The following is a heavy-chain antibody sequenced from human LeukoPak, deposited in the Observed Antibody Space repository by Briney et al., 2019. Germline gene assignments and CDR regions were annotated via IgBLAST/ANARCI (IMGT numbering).Heavy chain of an antibody. J-gene: IGHJ6*02. CDR1: GGSFSGYY. V-gene: IGHV4-34*01. Sequence: ETLSLTCAVYGGSFSGYYWSWIRQSPGKGLEWIGEINHSGSTNYNPSLKSRVTISPDTSKNQFSLKLSSVTAADTAVYYCARGRRVTMVRGVIGGMDVWGQGTTVTVSS. CDR2: INHSGST. D-gene: IGHD3-10*01. CDR3: ARGRRVTMVRGVIGGMDV.